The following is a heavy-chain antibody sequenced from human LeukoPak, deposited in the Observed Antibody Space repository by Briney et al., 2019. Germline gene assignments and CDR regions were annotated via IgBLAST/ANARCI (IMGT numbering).Heavy chain of an antibody. Sequence: ASVKVSRKASGYRFTGYYIHWVRQAPGQGLEWMGWINPHSGGTKFAQKFQGRVTMTRDTSISTAYMEVSRLRSDDAAVYYCAREYYDILTGSLDYWGQGTLVTVSS. J-gene: IGHJ4*02. CDR2: INPHSGGT. D-gene: IGHD3-9*01. CDR3: AREYYDILTGSLDY. V-gene: IGHV1-2*02. CDR1: GYRFTGYY.